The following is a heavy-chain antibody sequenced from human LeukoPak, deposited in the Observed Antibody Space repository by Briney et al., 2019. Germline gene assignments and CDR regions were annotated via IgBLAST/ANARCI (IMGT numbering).Heavy chain of an antibody. CDR2: IYYSGST. D-gene: IGHD3-22*01. V-gene: IGHV4-31*03. J-gene: IGHJ4*02. Sequence: SETLSFTCTVSGGSISSGGYYWSWIRQHPGKGLEWIGYIYYSGSTYYNPSLKSRVTISVDTSKNQFSLKLSSVTAADTAVYYCARVERYYDSSNHDYWGQGTLVTVSS. CDR1: GGSISSGGYY. CDR3: ARVERYYDSSNHDY.